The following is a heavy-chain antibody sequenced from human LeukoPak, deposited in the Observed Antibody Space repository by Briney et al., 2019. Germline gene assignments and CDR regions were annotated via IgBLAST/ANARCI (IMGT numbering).Heavy chain of an antibody. CDR1: GFIFSDYY. J-gene: IGHJ4*02. CDR2: ISSSSSYT. CDR3: ARGGWTDSSSHDY. D-gene: IGHD6-13*01. V-gene: IGHV3-11*05. Sequence: PGGSLRLSCAASGFIFSDYYMSWIRQAPGKGLEWVSYISSSSSYTNYADSVKGRFTISRDNAKNSLYLQMNSLRAEDTAVYYCARGGWTDSSSHDYWGQGTLVTVSS.